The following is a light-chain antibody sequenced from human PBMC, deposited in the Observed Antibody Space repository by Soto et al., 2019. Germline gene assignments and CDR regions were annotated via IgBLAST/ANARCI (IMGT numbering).Light chain of an antibody. Sequence: EIVMTQSPATLSGSPGGRATLSCRASQSVSRNLAWYQQSPGQAPRLLVYGSSTRATGIPARFSGSGSGTEFTLTIAGLQSEDFAVYFCQQYNEWPLFTFGPGTRVDL. CDR2: GSS. CDR1: QSVSRN. CDR3: QQYNEWPLFT. V-gene: IGKV3-15*01. J-gene: IGKJ3*01.